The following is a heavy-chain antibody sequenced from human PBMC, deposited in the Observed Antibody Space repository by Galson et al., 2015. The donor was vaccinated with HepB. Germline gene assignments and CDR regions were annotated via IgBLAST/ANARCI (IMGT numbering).Heavy chain of an antibody. CDR2: ISSNGGST. V-gene: IGHV3-64D*06. Sequence: SLRLSCAASGFTFSSYAMHWVRQAPGKGLEYVSAISSNGGSTYYADSVKGRFTISRDNSKNTLYLQMSSLRAEDTAVYYCVKVCQVGDIVVVPAATRGYYFDYWGQGTLVTVSS. CDR1: GFTFSSYA. J-gene: IGHJ4*02. D-gene: IGHD2-2*01. CDR3: VKVCQVGDIVVVPAATRGYYFDY.